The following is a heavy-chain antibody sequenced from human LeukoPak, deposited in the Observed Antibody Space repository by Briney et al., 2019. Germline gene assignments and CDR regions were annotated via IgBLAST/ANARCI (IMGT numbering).Heavy chain of an antibody. CDR1: GFTFSSYS. CDR3: ARERWFGERTSGMDV. Sequence: PGGSLRLSCAASGFTFSSYSMNWVRQAPGKGLEWVSSISSSSYIYYADSVKGRFTISRDNAKNSLYLQMNSLRAEDTAVYYCARERWFGERTSGMDVWGQGTTVTVSS. V-gene: IGHV3-21*01. CDR2: ISSSSYI. D-gene: IGHD3-10*01. J-gene: IGHJ6*02.